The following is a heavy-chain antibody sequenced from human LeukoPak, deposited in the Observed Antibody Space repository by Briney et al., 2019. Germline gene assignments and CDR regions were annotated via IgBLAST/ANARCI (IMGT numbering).Heavy chain of an antibody. CDR1: GNSISSYY. D-gene: IGHD4-17*01. CDR2: IYTSGST. V-gene: IGHV4-4*07. CDR3: ARETTGLARYFDY. J-gene: IGHJ4*02. Sequence: SETLSLTCTVSGNSISSYYWSWIRQPAGKGLEWIGRIYTSGSTNYNPSLKSRVTMSVDTSKNQFSLNLSSVTAADTTFYYCARETTGLARYFDYWGQGTLVTVSS.